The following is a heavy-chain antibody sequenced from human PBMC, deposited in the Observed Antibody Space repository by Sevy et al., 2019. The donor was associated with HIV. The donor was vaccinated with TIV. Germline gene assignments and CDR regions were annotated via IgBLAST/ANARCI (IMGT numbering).Heavy chain of an antibody. CDR1: GFTFSDYR. CDR2: ISYDGRNNK. V-gene: IGHV3-30*04. Sequence: GGSLRLSCAASGFTFSDYRFHWVRQAPGKGLEWVAVISYDGRNNKYNADSVKGRLTISRDNYKNTVYLQMNSLRAEDTAIYYCARDRGEILSAAFDYWGQGTLVTVSS. D-gene: IGHD3-16*01. J-gene: IGHJ4*02. CDR3: ARDRGEILSAAFDY.